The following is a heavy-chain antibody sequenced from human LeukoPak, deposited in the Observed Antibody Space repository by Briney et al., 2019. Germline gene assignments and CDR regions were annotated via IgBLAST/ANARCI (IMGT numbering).Heavy chain of an antibody. J-gene: IGHJ4*02. CDR3: AKDQALEWFFDLFYYFDY. CDR2: IRYDGSNK. V-gene: IGHV3-30*02. D-gene: IGHD3-3*01. Sequence: PGRSLRLSCAASGFTFSSYGMHWVRQAPGKGLEWVAFIRYDGSNKYYADSVKGRFTISRDNSKNTLYLQMNSLRAEDTAVYYCAKDQALEWFFDLFYYFDYWGQGTLVTVSS. CDR1: GFTFSSYG.